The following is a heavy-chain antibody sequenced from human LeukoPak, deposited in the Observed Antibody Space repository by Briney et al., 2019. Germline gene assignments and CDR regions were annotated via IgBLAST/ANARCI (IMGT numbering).Heavy chain of an antibody. V-gene: IGHV1-45*02. J-gene: IGHJ3*02. D-gene: IGHD6-13*01. CDR3: ASISSRIAAAGQGAFDI. CDR2: ITPFNGNT. CDR1: GYTFTSYG. Sequence: SVKVSCKASGYTFTSYGISWVRQAPGQALEWMGWITPFNGNTNYAQKFQDRVTITRDRSMSTAYMELSSLRSEDTAMYYCASISSRIAAAGQGAFDIWGQGTMVTVSS.